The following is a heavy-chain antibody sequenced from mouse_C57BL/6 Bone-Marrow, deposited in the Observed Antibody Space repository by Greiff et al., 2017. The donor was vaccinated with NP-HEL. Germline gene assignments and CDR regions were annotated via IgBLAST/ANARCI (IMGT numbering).Heavy chain of an antibody. Sequence: QVQLQQSGPGLVQPSQSLSITCTVSGFSLTSYGVHWVRQSPGKGLEWLGVIWRGGSTDYNAAFMSRLSITKDNSKSQVFFKMNSLQADDTAIYYCAKKRDGYFYYAMDYWGQGTSVTVSS. CDR1: GFSLTSYG. J-gene: IGHJ4*01. V-gene: IGHV2-5*01. CDR3: AKKRDGYFYYAMDY. CDR2: IWRGGST. D-gene: IGHD2-3*01.